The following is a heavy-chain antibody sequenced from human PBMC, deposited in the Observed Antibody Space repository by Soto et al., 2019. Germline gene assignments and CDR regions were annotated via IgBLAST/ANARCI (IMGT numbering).Heavy chain of an antibody. J-gene: IGHJ4*02. V-gene: IGHV3-23*01. CDR3: ARDYSSSWRRGEYYFDY. CDR1: GFTFSSYA. D-gene: IGHD6-13*01. CDR2: ISGSGGST. Sequence: GGSLRLSCAASGFTFSSYAMSWVRQAPGKGLEWVSAISGSGGSTYYADSVKGRFTISRDNSKNTLYLQMNSLRAEDTAVYYCARDYSSSWRRGEYYFDYWGQGTLVTVSS.